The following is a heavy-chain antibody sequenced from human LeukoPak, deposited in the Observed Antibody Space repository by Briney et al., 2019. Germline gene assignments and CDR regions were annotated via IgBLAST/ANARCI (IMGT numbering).Heavy chain of an antibody. CDR1: GYTFTGYY. J-gene: IGHJ4*02. CDR2: FDPEDGET. CDR3: ATGPEGVAGPFDY. Sequence: GASVKVSCKASGYTFTGYYMHWVRQAPGKGLEWMGGFDPEDGETIYAQKFQGRVTMTEDTSTDTAYMELSSLRSEDTAVYYCATGPEGVAGPFDYWGQGTLVTVSS. D-gene: IGHD6-19*01. V-gene: IGHV1-24*01.